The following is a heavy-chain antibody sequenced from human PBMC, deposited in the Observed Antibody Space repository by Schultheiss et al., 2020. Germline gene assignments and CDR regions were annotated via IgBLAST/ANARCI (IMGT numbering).Heavy chain of an antibody. Sequence: GGSLRLSCAASGFTFDDYAMHWVRQAPGKGLEWVSGISGSGGSTYYADSVKGRFTISRDNAKNTLYLQMNSLRAEDTAVYYCAKLGYCSSTSCYDYWGQGGRGTVVS. CDR3: AKLGYCSSTSCYDY. CDR1: GFTFDDYA. D-gene: IGHD2-2*01. V-gene: IGHV3-23*01. J-gene: IGHJ4*02. CDR2: ISGSGGST.